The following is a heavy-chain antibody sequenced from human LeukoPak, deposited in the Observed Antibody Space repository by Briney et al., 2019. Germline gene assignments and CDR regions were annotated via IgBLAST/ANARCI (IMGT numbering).Heavy chain of an antibody. CDR1: GFTFSRYA. V-gene: IGHV3-23*01. CDR2: LGVSVSGYGGST. Sequence: GGSLRLSCAASGFTFSRYAMSWVRQAPGKGLEWVSALGVSVSGYGGSTYYADSVKGRFTISRDNAKNSLYLQMNSLRAEDTAVYYCARDAAYGETEVPLDYWGQGTLVTVSS. J-gene: IGHJ4*02. CDR3: ARDAAYGETEVPLDY. D-gene: IGHD4-17*01.